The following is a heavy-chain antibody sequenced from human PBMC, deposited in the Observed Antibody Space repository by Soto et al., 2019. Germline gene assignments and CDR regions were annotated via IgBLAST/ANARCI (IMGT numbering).Heavy chain of an antibody. CDR3: ARESEDLTSNFDY. V-gene: IGHV3-21*06. CDR1: GFTFTRYS. J-gene: IGHJ4*02. Sequence: PGGSLRLSCAASGFTFTRYSMNWVRQAPGKGLEWVSSISSTTNYIYYGDSMKGRFTISRDNAKDSLYLEMNSLRAEDTAVYYCARESEDLTSNFDYWGQGTLVTVSS. CDR2: ISSTTNYI.